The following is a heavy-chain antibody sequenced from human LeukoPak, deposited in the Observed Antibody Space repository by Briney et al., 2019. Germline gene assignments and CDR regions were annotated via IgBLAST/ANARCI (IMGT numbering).Heavy chain of an antibody. CDR2: IYYTGST. D-gene: IGHD6-6*01. CDR1: GGSISSLY. V-gene: IGHV4-59*08. J-gene: IGHJ4*02. Sequence: PSETLSLTCSVSGGSISSLYWSWIRQPPGKRLEGIGYIYYTGSTNYNPSLKSRVTMFVDMSKNQFSLRLSSVTAADTAVYYCARHRAYSSSSPFDYWGQGTLVTVSS. CDR3: ARHRAYSSSSPFDY.